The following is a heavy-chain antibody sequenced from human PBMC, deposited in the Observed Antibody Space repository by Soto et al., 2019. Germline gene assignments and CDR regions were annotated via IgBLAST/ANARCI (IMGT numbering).Heavy chain of an antibody. Sequence: EVQLVESGGGLVKPGGSLRLSCAASGFTFRSFTMNWFRQAPGKGLEWVSTISSNSAYIYYTDALRGRFTISRDNAKNSLHLQMNSLRAEDTAVYYCTRDASRDSSARGWFDPWGQGTLVTVSS. J-gene: IGHJ5*02. CDR1: GFTFRSFT. D-gene: IGHD6-13*01. CDR3: TRDASRDSSARGWFDP. V-gene: IGHV3-21*02. CDR2: ISSNSAYI.